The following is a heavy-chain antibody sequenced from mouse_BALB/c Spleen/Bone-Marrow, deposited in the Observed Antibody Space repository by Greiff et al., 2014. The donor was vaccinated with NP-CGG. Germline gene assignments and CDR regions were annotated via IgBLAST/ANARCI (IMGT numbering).Heavy chain of an antibody. J-gene: IGHJ4*01. CDR1: GYTFTSYY. CDR3: ARDTMDY. Sequence: VQLVESGPELVKPGASVRISCKASGYTFTSYYIHWVKQRPGQGLEWIGWIFPGNVNTKYNENLKGKATLTADNSYSTAYMQLSSLTSEDSAVYFCARDTMDYWGQGTSVTVSS. CDR2: IFPGNVNT. V-gene: IGHV1S56*01.